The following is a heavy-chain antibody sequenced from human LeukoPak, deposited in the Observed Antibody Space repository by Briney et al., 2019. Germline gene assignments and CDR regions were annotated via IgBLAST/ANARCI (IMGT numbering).Heavy chain of an antibody. CDR3: ARDSYYDILTHLDY. CDR1: GYTFTSYA. J-gene: IGHJ4*02. CDR2: ISAYNGNT. D-gene: IGHD3-9*01. V-gene: IGHV1-18*04. Sequence: ASVKVSCKASGYTFTSYAISWVRQAPGQGLEWMGWISAYNGNTNYAQKLQGRVTMTTDTSTSTAYMELRSLRSDDTAVYYCARDSYYDILTHLDYWGQGTLVTVSS.